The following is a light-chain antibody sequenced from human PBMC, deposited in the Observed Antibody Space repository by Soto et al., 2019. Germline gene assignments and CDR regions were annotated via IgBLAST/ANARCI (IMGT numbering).Light chain of an antibody. CDR1: PGISSW. V-gene: IGKV1-12*01. CDR3: QQANSFPT. J-gene: IGKJ1*01. CDR2: AAS. Sequence: DIQMTQSPSSVSASVGDRVTITCRASPGISSWLAWYQQKPGKAPNLLIYAASSLQSGVPSRFSGSGPRTDFTLTISSLQPEDYATYYCQQANSFPTFVQGTKVENK.